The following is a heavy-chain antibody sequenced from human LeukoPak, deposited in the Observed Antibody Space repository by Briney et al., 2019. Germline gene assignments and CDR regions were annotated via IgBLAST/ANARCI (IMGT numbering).Heavy chain of an antibody. CDR1: GYTFTIYG. D-gene: IGHD3-22*01. V-gene: IGHV1-18*01. J-gene: IGHJ4*02. CDR3: ARVSSGPYYYDSNY. Sequence: ASVKVSCKASGYTFTIYGISWVRQAPGQGLGWMGWISAYNGNTNSAQKLPGRVNMTTDTSTSTAYMELRSLRSDDTAVYYCARVSSGPYYYDSNYWVQGTLVSVSS. CDR2: ISAYNGNT.